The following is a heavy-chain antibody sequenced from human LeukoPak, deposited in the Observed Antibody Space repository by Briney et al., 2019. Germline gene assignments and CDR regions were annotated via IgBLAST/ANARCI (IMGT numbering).Heavy chain of an antibody. Sequence: GGSLRLSCEASGFTVSGNYMSWVRQAPGKGVEWVSFIYSGDSTYYADSVKGRFTISRDNSKNTLYLQMNSLRAEDTAVYYCARVFWEKDGFIGAFDIWGQGTMVTVSS. J-gene: IGHJ3*02. V-gene: IGHV3-66*01. D-gene: IGHD3-3*01. CDR1: GFTVSGNY. CDR2: IYSGDST. CDR3: ARVFWEKDGFIGAFDI.